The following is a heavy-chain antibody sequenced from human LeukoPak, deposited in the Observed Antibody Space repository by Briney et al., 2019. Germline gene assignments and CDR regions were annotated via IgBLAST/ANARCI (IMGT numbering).Heavy chain of an antibody. Sequence: GGSLRLSCAASGFTFRSYSMNWVRQAPGKGLEWVSAISSTSTYIFYADSVKGRFAISRDNAKDSLYLQMNSLRAEDTALYYCARERLVDYSFYYMDVWGKGTSVTVSS. J-gene: IGHJ6*03. D-gene: IGHD6-6*01. CDR3: ARERLVDYSFYYMDV. CDR2: ISSTSTYI. V-gene: IGHV3-21*04. CDR1: GFTFRSYS.